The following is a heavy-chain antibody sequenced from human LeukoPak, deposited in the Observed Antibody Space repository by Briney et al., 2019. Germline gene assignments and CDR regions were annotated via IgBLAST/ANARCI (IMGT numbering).Heavy chain of an antibody. Sequence: PGGSLRLSCAASGFTFSGSAMHWVRQASGKGLEWVGRIRRKANSYATAYAASVKGRFTISRDDSKNTAYLQMNSLKTEDTAVYYCTRMQTLYCGGDCWNPFDYWGQGTLVTVSS. J-gene: IGHJ4*02. D-gene: IGHD2-21*01. V-gene: IGHV3-73*01. CDR2: IRRKANSYAT. CDR1: GFTFSGSA. CDR3: TRMQTLYCGGDCWNPFDY.